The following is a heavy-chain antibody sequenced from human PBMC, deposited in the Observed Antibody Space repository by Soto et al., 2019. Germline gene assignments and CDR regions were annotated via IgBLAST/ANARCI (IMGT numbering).Heavy chain of an antibody. V-gene: IGHV3-30-3*01. CDR3: ARDPVAYCGGDCRTFDY. Sequence: GGSLRLYCATSRFNFSSYAMNWVRQAPGKGLEWVAVISYDGSNKYYADSVKGRFTISRDNSKNTLYLQMNSLRAEDTAVYYCARDPVAYCGGDCRTFDYWGQGT. CDR1: RFNFSSYA. D-gene: IGHD2-21*02. J-gene: IGHJ4*02. CDR2: ISYDGSNK.